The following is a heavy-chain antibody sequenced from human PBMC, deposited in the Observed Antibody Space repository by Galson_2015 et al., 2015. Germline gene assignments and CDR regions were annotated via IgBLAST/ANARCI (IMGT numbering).Heavy chain of an antibody. J-gene: IGHJ3*02. CDR3: ATDVLRFLEWSQTAFDI. Sequence: SVKVSCKVSGYTLTELSMHWVRQAPGKGLEWMGGFDPEDGETIYAQKFQGRVSMTEDTSTDTAYMELSSLRSEDMAVYYCATDVLRFLEWSQTAFDIWGQGTMVTVSS. V-gene: IGHV1-24*01. D-gene: IGHD3-3*01. CDR2: FDPEDGET. CDR1: GYTLTELS.